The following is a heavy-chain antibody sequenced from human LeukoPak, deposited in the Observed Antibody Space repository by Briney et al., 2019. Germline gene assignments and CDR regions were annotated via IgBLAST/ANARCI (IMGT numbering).Heavy chain of an antibody. CDR2: INPSGGST. D-gene: IGHD3-10*01. V-gene: IGHV1-46*01. Sequence: ASVKVSSKASGYTFTSYYMHWVRQAPGQGLEWMGIINPSGGSTSYAQKFQGRVTMTRDTSTSTVYMELSSLRSEDTAVYYCARPSYPITMVRGVIGYFDYWGQGTLVTVSS. CDR1: GYTFTSYY. J-gene: IGHJ4*02. CDR3: ARPSYPITMVRGVIGYFDY.